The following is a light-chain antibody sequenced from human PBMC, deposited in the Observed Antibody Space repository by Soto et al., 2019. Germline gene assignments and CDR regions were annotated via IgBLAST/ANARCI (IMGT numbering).Light chain of an antibody. J-gene: IGKJ4*01. V-gene: IGKV3-20*01. CDR3: QQYNSWPLT. Sequence: IVLTQSQGTLSLSPGERATLSCRASQSVTSTYLAWYQQRPGQAPRLLIYAAYSRATGIPDRFSGSGSGTDFTLTISSLQSEDFTVYYCQQYNSWPLTFGGGTKVDI. CDR2: AAY. CDR1: QSVTSTY.